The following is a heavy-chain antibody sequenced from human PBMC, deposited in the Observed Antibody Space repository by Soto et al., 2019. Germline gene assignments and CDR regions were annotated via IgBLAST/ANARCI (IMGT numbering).Heavy chain of an antibody. D-gene: IGHD4-4*01. V-gene: IGHV1-18*04. CDR1: GYTFTNYG. Sequence: ASVKVSCKASGYTFTNYGITWVRQAPGQGLEWMGWINVDYGNTNYEQKFQGRVTMTTDTSTNTAYMELRSLRSDDTAVYYCARKSLSNFNWFDPWGQGTLVTVSS. CDR2: INVDYGNT. J-gene: IGHJ5*02. CDR3: ARKSLSNFNWFDP.